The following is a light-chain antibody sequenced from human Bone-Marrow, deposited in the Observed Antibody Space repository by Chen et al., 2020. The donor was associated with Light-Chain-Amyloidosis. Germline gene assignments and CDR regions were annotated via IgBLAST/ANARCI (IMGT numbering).Light chain of an antibody. J-gene: IGLJ3*02. CDR3: QVWDRSSDRPV. CDR2: DDS. Sequence: SYVLTQPSSVSVAPGQTATIACGGNNIGSTSVHWYQQTPGQPPLLVVYDDSDRPSGIPGRLCGANSGKAAILNSSRVEAGDEADYYCQVWDRSSDRPVFGGGTKLTVL. V-gene: IGLV3-21*02. CDR1: NIGSTS.